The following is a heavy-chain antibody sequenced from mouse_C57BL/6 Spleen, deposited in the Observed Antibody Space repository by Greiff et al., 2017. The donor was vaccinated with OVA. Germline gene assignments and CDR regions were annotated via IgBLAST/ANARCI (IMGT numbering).Heavy chain of an antibody. CDR2: INPNNGGT. CDR1: GYTFTDYY. V-gene: IGHV1-26*01. CDR3: ARWGNSYAMDY. Sequence: LQQSGPELVKPGASVKISCKASGYTFTDYYMNWVKQSHGKSLEWIGDINPNNGGTSYNQKFKGKATLTVDKSSSTAYMELRSLTSEDSAVYYCARWGNSYAMDYWGQGTSVTVSS. D-gene: IGHD2-1*01. J-gene: IGHJ4*01.